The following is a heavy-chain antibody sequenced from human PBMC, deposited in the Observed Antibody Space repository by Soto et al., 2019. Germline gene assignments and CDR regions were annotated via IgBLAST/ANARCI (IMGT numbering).Heavy chain of an antibody. J-gene: IGHJ4*02. CDR3: SRSLAIDFDS. CDR1: GFNFAAYT. CDR2: IRRIAYGGTN. V-gene: IGHV3-49*04. Sequence: EVQLVESGGGLVQPGRSLRLSCSASGFNFAAYTMSWVRLTPGKGLEWVGFIRRIAYGGTNDYAASVEGRFTISRDDSRKLVYLQMSRLKIEDTAVYYCSRSLAIDFDSWGQGTLVTVSS.